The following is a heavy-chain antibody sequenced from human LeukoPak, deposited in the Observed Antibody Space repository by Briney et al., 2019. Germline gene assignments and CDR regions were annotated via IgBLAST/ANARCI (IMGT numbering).Heavy chain of an antibody. D-gene: IGHD3-10*01. J-gene: IGHJ6*03. CDR1: GGTYNNYA. CDR3: ARDHRGFYYGSGNYYYLDV. V-gene: IGHV1-69*13. CDR2: ILPVFGTS. Sequence: SVKVSCKASGGTYNNYAITWVRQAPGQGLEWVGGILPVFGTSNYAQRFQGRVTITADESTGTTYMELSSLRSEDTAVYYCARDHRGFYYGSGNYYYLDVWGKGTTVTVSS.